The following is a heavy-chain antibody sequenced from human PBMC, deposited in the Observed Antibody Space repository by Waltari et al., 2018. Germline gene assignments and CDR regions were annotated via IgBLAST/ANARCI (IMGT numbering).Heavy chain of an antibody. J-gene: IGHJ6*02. D-gene: IGHD3-3*02. Sequence: QVQLVQSGAEVKKPGSSVKVSCKASGGNFSSYAISWVRQDPGQGLEWSGGIIPIVGPANDDQKFHVRVTITTDESTSTAYIELSSLGAADTAVYYCARVRIRGCGMDVWGQGTTVTVSS. CDR2: IIPIVGPA. CDR1: GGNFSSYA. V-gene: IGHV1-69*05. CDR3: ARVRIRGCGMDV.